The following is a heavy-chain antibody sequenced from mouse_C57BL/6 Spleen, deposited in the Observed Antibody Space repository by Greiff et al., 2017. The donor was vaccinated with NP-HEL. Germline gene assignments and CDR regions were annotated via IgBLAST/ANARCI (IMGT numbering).Heavy chain of an antibody. V-gene: IGHV2-2*01. CDR3: ARRRYGSSGYAMDY. CDR2: IWSGGST. J-gene: IGHJ4*01. D-gene: IGHD1-1*01. Sequence: VQLQESGPGLVQPSPSLSITCTVSGFSLTSYGVHWVRQSPGKGLEWLGVIWSGGSTAYNAAFISRLSISKDTSKSQVIFKMNSLQADDTAIYYCARRRYGSSGYAMDYWGQGTSVTVSS. CDR1: GFSLTSYG.